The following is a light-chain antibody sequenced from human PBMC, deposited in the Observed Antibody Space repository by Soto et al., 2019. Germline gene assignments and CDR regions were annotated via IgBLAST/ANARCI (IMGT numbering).Light chain of an antibody. CDR2: VAS. CDR1: QSVSSSY. J-gene: IGKJ3*01. Sequence: EIVLTQSPGTLSLSPGERATLSCRASQSVSSSYLAWYQQKPGQAPRLLIFVASSRATSIPDRFSGSGSGPDFTLTISKLEPQDSAVYYCQQYGSLPFVFGPETKVDIK. V-gene: IGKV3-20*01. CDR3: QQYGSLPFV.